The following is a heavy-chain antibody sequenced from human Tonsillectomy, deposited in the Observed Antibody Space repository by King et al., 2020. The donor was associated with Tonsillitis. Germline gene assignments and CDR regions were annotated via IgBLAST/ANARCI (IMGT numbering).Heavy chain of an antibody. CDR3: TKSMFYHDNYSYRYDAFDI. Sequence: VQLVESGGGLVQPGGSLKLSCAASGFTFSSSTMQWVRQASGKGLEWIGRIRSKADNYATAYAASLKCRFTISRDDSENTAYLQLNSLGTADTAVYYFTKSMFYHDNYSYRYDAFDIWGQGTTVTVSS. J-gene: IGHJ3*02. D-gene: IGHD3-22*01. CDR2: IRSKADNYAT. CDR1: GFTFSSST. V-gene: IGHV3-73*02.